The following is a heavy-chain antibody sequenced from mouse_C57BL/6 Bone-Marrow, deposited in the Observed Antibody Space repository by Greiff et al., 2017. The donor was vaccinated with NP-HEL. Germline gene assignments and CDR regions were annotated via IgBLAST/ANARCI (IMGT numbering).Heavy chain of an antibody. J-gene: IGHJ2*01. V-gene: IGHV1-72*01. CDR3: ARCYYGSSSFDY. D-gene: IGHD1-1*01. CDR1: GYTFTSYL. Sequence: QVQLKQPGAELVKPGASVKLSCKASGYTFTSYLMHWVKQRPGRGLEWIGRIDPNSGGTKYNEKFKSKATLTVDKPSSTAYMQLNSLTSEDSAVYYCARCYYGSSSFDYWGQGTTLTVSS. CDR2: IDPNSGGT.